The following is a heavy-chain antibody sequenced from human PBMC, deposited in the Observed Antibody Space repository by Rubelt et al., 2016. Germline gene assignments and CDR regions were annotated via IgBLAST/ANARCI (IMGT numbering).Heavy chain of an antibody. CDR2: IKAGNGKT. J-gene: IGHJ2*01. D-gene: IGHD5-18*01. V-gene: IGHV1-3*01. Sequence: QVQLVQSGAEVKKPGASVKVSCKASGYTFTSYAMHWVRQAPGQRLEWMGWIKAGNGKTKYSQKFQCRVTITRDTSASTAYMELSSLRSEDTAVYYCARSKDTAMVTDADWYFDLWGRGTLVTVSS. CDR3: ARSKDTAMVTDADWYFDL. CDR1: GYTFTSYA.